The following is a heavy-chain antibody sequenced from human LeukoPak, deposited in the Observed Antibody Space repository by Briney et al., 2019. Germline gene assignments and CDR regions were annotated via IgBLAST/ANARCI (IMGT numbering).Heavy chain of an antibody. J-gene: IGHJ4*02. CDR1: GFTFSGSA. V-gene: IGHV3-73*01. CDR2: IRSKANSYAT. CDR3: TRPHYDSSGYYYAFDY. D-gene: IGHD3-22*01. Sequence: GGSLRLSCAASGFTFSGSAMHWVRQASGKGLEWVGRIRSKANSYATAYAASVKGRFTISRDDSKNTAYLQMNSLKTEGTAVYYCTRPHYDSSGYYYAFDYWGQGTLVTVSS.